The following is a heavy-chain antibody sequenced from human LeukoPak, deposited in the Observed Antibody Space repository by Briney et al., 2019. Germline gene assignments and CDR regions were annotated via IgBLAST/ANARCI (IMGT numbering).Heavy chain of an antibody. CDR1: GYTLTEIS. J-gene: IGHJ4*02. CDR3: ATEIVGYGDVHYFDS. V-gene: IGHV1-24*01. Sequence: GASVTVSCKVSGYTLTEISMHRVRQAPGQGLEWMGGFNPEDVETIYARSFQGRLTVTEDTSTDKAYMELSSLRAEDTAMYYCATEIVGYGDVHYFDSWGQGTLVTVSS. D-gene: IGHD4-17*01. CDR2: FNPEDVET.